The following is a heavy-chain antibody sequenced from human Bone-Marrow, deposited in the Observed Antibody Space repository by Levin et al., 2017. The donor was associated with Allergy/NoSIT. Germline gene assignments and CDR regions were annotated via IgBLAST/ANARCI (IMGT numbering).Heavy chain of an antibody. Sequence: SCAASGFTFSSYAMSWVRQAPGKGLEWVSSISGSGTITHYAESVKGRFTISRDISKNMLHLLMNSLRAEDTAIYFCAKEGLAVAGYYFDSWGQGTLVTVSS. CDR1: GFTFSSYA. V-gene: IGHV3-23*01. CDR2: ISGSGTIT. D-gene: IGHD6-19*01. J-gene: IGHJ4*02. CDR3: AKEGLAVAGYYFDS.